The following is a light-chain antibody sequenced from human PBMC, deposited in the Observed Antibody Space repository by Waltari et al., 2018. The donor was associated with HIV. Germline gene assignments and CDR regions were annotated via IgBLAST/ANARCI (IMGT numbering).Light chain of an antibody. J-gene: IGLJ3*02. Sequence: SYELTQPPSVSVSPGQTARITCSGDALTRKYAYWYQQRPGQAPVLGIYDDTKRPSWIPERFSGSSSGTLATLTISGAQVEDEADYYCYSTDSSVDHRGVFGGGTRVTVL. CDR2: DDT. CDR1: ALTRKY. V-gene: IGLV3-10*01. CDR3: YSTDSSVDHRGV.